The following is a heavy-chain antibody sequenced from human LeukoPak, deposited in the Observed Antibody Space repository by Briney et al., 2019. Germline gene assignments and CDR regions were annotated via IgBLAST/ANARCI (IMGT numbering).Heavy chain of an antibody. Sequence: GGSLRLSCVASRFTFSNYWMSWVRQAPGKGLEWVANIKQDGSKKRYADSVKGRFTISRDNAKNSMYLQMNSLRAEDTAVYYCARWDIRGTAHQLDYWGQGTLVTVSS. CDR3: ARWDIRGTAHQLDY. CDR2: IKQDGSKK. J-gene: IGHJ4*02. CDR1: RFTFSNYW. D-gene: IGHD1-7*01. V-gene: IGHV3-7*01.